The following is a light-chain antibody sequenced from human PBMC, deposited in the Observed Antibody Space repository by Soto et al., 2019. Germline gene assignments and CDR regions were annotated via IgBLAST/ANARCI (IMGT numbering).Light chain of an antibody. J-gene: IGKJ5*01. CDR1: QSVNSD. CDR2: DVS. CDR3: QHRGNWPIT. V-gene: IGKV3-11*01. Sequence: EFVLTQSPATLSLSPGERATLSCRASQSVNSDLAWYQQKPGQAPRLLIYDVSNRATGTPARFSGSGSGTDFALTISSLEPEDFAVYYCQHRGNWPITFGQGTRLDIK.